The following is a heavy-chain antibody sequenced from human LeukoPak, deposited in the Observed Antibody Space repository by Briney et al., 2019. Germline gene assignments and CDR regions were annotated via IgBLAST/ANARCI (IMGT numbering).Heavy chain of an antibody. V-gene: IGHV3-30-3*01. CDR3: VPPDPAGYYFDY. J-gene: IGHJ4*02. Sequence: GRSLRLSCAASGFTFSSYAMHWVRQAPGNGLEWVAVISYDGSNKYYADSVRGRFTISRDNSKNTLYLQMNSLRAEDTAVYYCVPPDPAGYYFDYWGQGTLVTVSS. CDR2: ISYDGSNK. D-gene: IGHD6-19*01. CDR1: GFTFSSYA.